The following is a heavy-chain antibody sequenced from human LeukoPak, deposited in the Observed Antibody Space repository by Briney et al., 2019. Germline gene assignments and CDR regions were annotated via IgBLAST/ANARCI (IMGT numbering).Heavy chain of an antibody. CDR3: ARIGGGYYDSSGYSFDY. V-gene: IGHV1-2*02. CDR1: GYTFTGYY. CDR2: INPNSGGT. Sequence: ASVKVSCKASGYTFTGYYMHWVRQAPGQGLEWMGWINPNSGGTNYAQKFQGRVTMTRDTSISTAYMELSRLRSDDTAVYYCARIGGGYYDSSGYSFDYWGQGTLVTVSS. J-gene: IGHJ4*02. D-gene: IGHD3-22*01.